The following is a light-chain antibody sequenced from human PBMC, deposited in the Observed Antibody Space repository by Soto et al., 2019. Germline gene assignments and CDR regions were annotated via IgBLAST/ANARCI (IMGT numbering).Light chain of an antibody. V-gene: IGLV1-44*01. CDR1: SSNIGSKT. Sequence: QSVLTQPPSASGTPGQKVIISCSGSSSNIGSKTVNWYQQLPGTAPKLLIFFNDQRPSRVPDRFSGSKSGTSASLAISGLQSDDEADYYCAAWDASLNGYVFGTGTQLTVL. CDR3: AAWDASLNGYV. CDR2: FND. J-gene: IGLJ1*01.